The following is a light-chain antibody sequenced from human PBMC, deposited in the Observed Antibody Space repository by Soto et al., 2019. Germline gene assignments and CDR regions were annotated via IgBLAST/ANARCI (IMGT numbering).Light chain of an antibody. Sequence: EIAMTQSPATLSVSPGERATLSCRASQSVSSKLAWYQQKPGQAPRLLIYGASTRATGIPARFSGSGSGTEFTLTISSLQSEDFAIYYCQQYNNWPPMVTFGGGTKVDIK. CDR2: GAS. CDR3: QQYNNWPPMVT. V-gene: IGKV3-15*01. CDR1: QSVSSK. J-gene: IGKJ4*01.